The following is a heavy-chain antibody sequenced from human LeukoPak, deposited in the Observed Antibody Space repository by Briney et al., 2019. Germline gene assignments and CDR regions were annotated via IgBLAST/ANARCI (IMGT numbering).Heavy chain of an antibody. D-gene: IGHD3-10*01. J-gene: IGHJ4*02. CDR2: ISGSGGST. V-gene: IGHV3-23*01. Sequence: PGASLRLSCAASRFTFSSYAMSWVRQAPGKGLEWVSAISGSGGSTYYADSVKGRFTISRDNSKNTLYLQMNSLRAEDTAVYYCAKSVVRGVTLPDYWGQGTPVTVSS. CDR1: RFTFSSYA. CDR3: AKSVVRGVTLPDY.